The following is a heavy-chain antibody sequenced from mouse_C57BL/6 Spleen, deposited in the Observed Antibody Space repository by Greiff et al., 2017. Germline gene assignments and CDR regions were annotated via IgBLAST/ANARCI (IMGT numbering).Heavy chain of an antibody. Sequence: QVQLQQSGAELVRPGASVTLSCKASGYRFTDYEMHWVKQTPVRGLEWIGAIDPETGGTAYDQKFKGKTILTADKSSSTAHMEFRSLTSEDSAVYYWTRLDSKGYFDVWGTGTTVTVSS. J-gene: IGHJ1*03. CDR1: GYRFTDYE. CDR3: TRLDSKGYFDV. CDR2: IDPETGGT. V-gene: IGHV1-15*01. D-gene: IGHD2-5*01.